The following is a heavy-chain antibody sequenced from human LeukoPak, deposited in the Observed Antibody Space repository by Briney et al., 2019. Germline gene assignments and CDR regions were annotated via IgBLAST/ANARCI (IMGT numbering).Heavy chain of an antibody. Sequence: SSVTLSRNVAAYTLTERSMHWVRLPPAQGNERMGGFDIEDGETIYAQKFQCRVTMTEDTSTDTAYMELSSLRSEDTAVYYCATVLIAAAAPFDYWGQGTLVTVSS. D-gene: IGHD6-13*01. J-gene: IGHJ4*02. CDR3: ATVLIAAAAPFDY. V-gene: IGHV1-24*01. CDR2: FDIEDGET. CDR1: AYTLTERS.